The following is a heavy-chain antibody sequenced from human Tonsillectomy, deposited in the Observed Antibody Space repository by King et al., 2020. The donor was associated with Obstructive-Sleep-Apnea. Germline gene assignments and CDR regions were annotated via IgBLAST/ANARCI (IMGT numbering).Heavy chain of an antibody. CDR2: ILYDGTNK. V-gene: IGHV3-33*01. D-gene: IGHD6-19*01. Sequence: VQLVESGGRVVQPGRSLRLSCAASGFTFSDHGMHWVRQTPGRRLEGVANILYDGTNKYYAESVKGRFAVSRDNSKHTLYLQMNSLRAEDTAVYYCASEPGYSSGWFSFDYWGRGTLVTVSP. J-gene: IGHJ4*02. CDR3: ASEPGYSSGWFSFDY. CDR1: GFTFSDHG.